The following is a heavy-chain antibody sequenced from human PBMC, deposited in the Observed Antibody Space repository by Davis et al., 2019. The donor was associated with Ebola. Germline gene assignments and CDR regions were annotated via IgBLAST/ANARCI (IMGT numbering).Heavy chain of an antibody. CDR1: GFSISSGGYY. CDR2: MYYSGST. V-gene: IGHV4-31*11. J-gene: IGHJ5*02. CDR3: ARDWVSSSSGSHWFDP. Sequence: PSETLSLTCAVSGFSISSGGYYWSWIRQHPGKGLEWIGYMYYSGSTLFNPSLKSRVSISGDTSKNQFSLKLSSVTAADTAVYYCARDWVSSSSGSHWFDPWGPGTLVTVSS. D-gene: IGHD6-6*01.